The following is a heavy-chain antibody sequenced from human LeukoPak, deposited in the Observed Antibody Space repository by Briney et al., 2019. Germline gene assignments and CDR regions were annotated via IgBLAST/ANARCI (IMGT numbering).Heavy chain of an antibody. CDR2: ISGDGGST. J-gene: IGHJ5*02. V-gene: IGHV3-43*02. Sequence: GGSLRLSCAASGFTFDDYAMHWVRQAPGKGLEWVSLISGDGGSTYYADSVKGRFTISRDNSKNSLYLQMNSLRTEDTALYYCAKAPGRYCDFWSAEGFDPWGQGTLVTVSS. D-gene: IGHD3-3*01. CDR3: AKAPGRYCDFWSAEGFDP. CDR1: GFTFDDYA.